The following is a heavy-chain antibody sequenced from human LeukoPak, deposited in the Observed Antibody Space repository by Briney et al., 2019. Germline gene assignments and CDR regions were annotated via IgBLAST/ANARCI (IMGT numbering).Heavy chain of an antibody. J-gene: IGHJ3*02. CDR1: GFTFSSYG. D-gene: IGHD3-22*01. CDR3: AKGVESDPDSSGYADAFDI. V-gene: IGHV3-30*18. Sequence: GGSLRLSCAASGFTFSSYGMHWVRQAPGKGLEWVAVISYDGSNKYYADSVKGRFTISRDNSKNTLYLQMNSLRAEDTAVYYCAKGVESDPDSSGYADAFDIWGQGTMVTVSS. CDR2: ISYDGSNK.